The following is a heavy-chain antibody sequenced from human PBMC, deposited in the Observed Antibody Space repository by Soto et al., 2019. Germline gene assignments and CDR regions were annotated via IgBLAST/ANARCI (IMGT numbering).Heavy chain of an antibody. V-gene: IGHV3-74*01. J-gene: IGHJ4*02. D-gene: IGHD3-10*01. Sequence: GGSLRLSCVVSGFTFSMYWMHWVRQVPGQSPLWVARISYDGTTTNYADSVRGRFTISRDNSKKTLYLQMNKLKPDNPAIYYCTRGHRADSSWSGDYWGQGTPVTVSS. CDR2: ISYDGTTT. CDR3: TRGHRADSSWSGDY. CDR1: GFTFSMYW.